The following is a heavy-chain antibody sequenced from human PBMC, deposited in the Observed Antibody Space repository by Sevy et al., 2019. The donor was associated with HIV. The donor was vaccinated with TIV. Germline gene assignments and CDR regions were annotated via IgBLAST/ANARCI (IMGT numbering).Heavy chain of an antibody. CDR3: VKWKYSGLEPKINLEWLPNY. J-gene: IGHJ4*02. CDR2: ISSNGGST. Sequence: GGSLRLSCSASGFTFSSYAMHWVRQAPGKGLEYVSAISSNGGSTYYADSVKGRFTISRDNSKNTLYLQMSSLRAEDTAVYYCVKWKYSGLEPKINLEWLPNYWGQGTLVTVSS. CDR1: GFTFSSYA. V-gene: IGHV3-64D*06. D-gene: IGHD3-3*01.